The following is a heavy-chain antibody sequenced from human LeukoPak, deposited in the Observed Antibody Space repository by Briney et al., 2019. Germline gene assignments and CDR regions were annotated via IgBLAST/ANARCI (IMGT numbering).Heavy chain of an antibody. Sequence: SETLSLTCTVSGGSISSGDYYWSWIRQPPGKGLEWIGYIYYSGSTYYNPSLKSRVTISVDTSKNQFSLKLSSVTAADTAVYYCATDYYDSSGYGDYWGQGTLVTVSS. J-gene: IGHJ4*02. D-gene: IGHD3-22*01. V-gene: IGHV4-30-4*01. CDR3: ATDYYDSSGYGDY. CDR2: IYYSGST. CDR1: GGSISSGDYY.